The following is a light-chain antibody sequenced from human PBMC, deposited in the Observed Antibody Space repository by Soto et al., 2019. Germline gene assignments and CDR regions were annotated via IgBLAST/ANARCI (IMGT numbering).Light chain of an antibody. CDR1: QTFSSNF. Sequence: EIVLTQSPGTLSLSPGDRATLSCSASQTFSSNFLAWYHQRPAQAPRLLIHGASTRATGITDRFSGSVSGTDFTLIISGLEPEDFAVYYCQQYGTSPATFGQGTKVDTK. J-gene: IGKJ1*01. CDR3: QQYGTSPAT. CDR2: GAS. V-gene: IGKV3-20*01.